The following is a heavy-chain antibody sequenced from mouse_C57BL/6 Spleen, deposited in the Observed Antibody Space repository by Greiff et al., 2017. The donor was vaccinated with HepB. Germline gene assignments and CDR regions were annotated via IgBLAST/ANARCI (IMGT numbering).Heavy chain of an antibody. Sequence: VQLQQSGPELVKPGASVKISCKASGYAFSSSWMNWVKQRPGKGLEWIGRIYPGDGDTNYNGKFKGKATLTADKSSSTAYMQLSSLTSEDSAVYFCARGFYDGYYEAWFAYWGQGTLVTVSA. J-gene: IGHJ3*01. CDR1: GYAFSSSW. D-gene: IGHD2-3*01. CDR3: ARGFYDGYYEAWFAY. V-gene: IGHV1-82*01. CDR2: IYPGDGDT.